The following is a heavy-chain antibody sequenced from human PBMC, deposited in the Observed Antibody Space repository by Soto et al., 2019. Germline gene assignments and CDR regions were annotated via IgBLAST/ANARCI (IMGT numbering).Heavy chain of an antibody. CDR1: GYSFTSYW. Sequence: PGESLKISCKGSGYSFTSYWIGWVRQMSGKGLEWMGIIYPDDSDTRYSPSFQGQVTIAADKSTSTAYLQWSSLEASDTAMYYCARRYTMMGGSGMDVWDQGTTVTVS. D-gene: IGHD3-22*01. V-gene: IGHV5-51*01. CDR2: IYPDDSDT. CDR3: ARRYTMMGGSGMDV. J-gene: IGHJ6*02.